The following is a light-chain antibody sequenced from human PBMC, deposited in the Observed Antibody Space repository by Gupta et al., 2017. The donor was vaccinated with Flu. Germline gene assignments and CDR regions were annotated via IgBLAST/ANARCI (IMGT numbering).Light chain of an antibody. CDR1: NIGSKS. CDR3: QVWDSSSDHVV. CDR2: DDS. Sequence: SYVLPPPPSVSVAPGQTARITCGGNNIGSKSVHWYQQKPGQAPVLVVYDDSDRPSGIPARFSGSNSGNTATLTISRVEAGDEADYYCQVWDSSSDHVVFGGGTKLTVL. V-gene: IGLV3-21*02. J-gene: IGLJ2*01.